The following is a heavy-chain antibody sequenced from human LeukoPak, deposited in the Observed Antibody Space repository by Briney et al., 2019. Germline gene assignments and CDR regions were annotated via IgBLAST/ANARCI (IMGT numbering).Heavy chain of an antibody. Sequence: GEAMQISFQGSGCGFTSYWIGWGRRMPGKGGEGMGIIYPGDSDTRYSPSFQGQVTISADKSISNAYLQWSSLKASDTAMYYCARHWGSRYSSSSHYYYYYYMDVWGKGTTGTVSS. CDR2: IYPGDSDT. CDR3: ARHWGSRYSSSSHYYYYYYMDV. V-gene: IGHV5-51*01. J-gene: IGHJ6*03. CDR1: GCGFTSYW. D-gene: IGHD6-6*01.